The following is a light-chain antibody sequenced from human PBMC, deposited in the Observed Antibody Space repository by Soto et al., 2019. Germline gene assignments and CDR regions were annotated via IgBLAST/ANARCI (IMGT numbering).Light chain of an antibody. CDR2: GAS. CDR1: QSVSSGY. Sequence: ETVMTQSPGTLSLSPGERATLSCRASQSVSSGYLAWYQQKPGQAPRLLIFGASNRATGIPDRFTGSGSGTYFPLTISILAPEDFALYYCQQYGISPNTFGQGTKLEIK. J-gene: IGKJ2*01. V-gene: IGKV3-20*01. CDR3: QQYGISPNT.